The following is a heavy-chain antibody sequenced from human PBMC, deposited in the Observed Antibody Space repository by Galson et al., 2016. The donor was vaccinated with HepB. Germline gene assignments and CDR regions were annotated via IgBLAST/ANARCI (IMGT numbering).Heavy chain of an antibody. D-gene: IGHD3-9*01. CDR2: IYWNDDK. J-gene: IGHJ4*02. V-gene: IGHV2-5*01. CDR1: GFSLSTSGVG. Sequence: PALVKHTQTLTLTCTFSGFSLSTSGVGVGWIRQPPGKALEWLALIYWNDDKRYSPSLKSRLTITKDTSKNQVVLTMTNVDPVDTATYFCAHRLTLTDYDILTGYYKNPYFDYWGQGTLVTVSS. CDR3: AHRLTLTDYDILTGYYKNPYFDY.